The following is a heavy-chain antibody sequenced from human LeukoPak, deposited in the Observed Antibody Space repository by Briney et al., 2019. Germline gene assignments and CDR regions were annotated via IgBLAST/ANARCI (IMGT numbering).Heavy chain of an antibody. V-gene: IGHV7-4-1*02. CDR3: ARVAPLDDSSGYYYVENFDY. CDR2: INTNTGNP. D-gene: IGHD3-22*01. Sequence: ASVKVSCKASGYTFTSYAMNWVRQAPGQGLEWMEWINTNTGNPTYAQGFTGRFVFSLDTSVSTAYLQISSLKAEDTAVYYCARVAPLDDSSGYYYVENFDYWGQGTLVTVSS. CDR1: GYTFTSYA. J-gene: IGHJ4*02.